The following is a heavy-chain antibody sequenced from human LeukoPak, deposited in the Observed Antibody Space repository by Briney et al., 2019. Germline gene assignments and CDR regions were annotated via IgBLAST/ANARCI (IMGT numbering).Heavy chain of an antibody. D-gene: IGHD5-24*01. J-gene: IGHJ3*02. CDR3: ARLGVEMASHAFDI. Sequence: GGSLRLSCAASGFTFSSYWMHWVRHAPGKGLVWVSRIDNDGTITTYADSVKGRFTISRDNAENTLYLQMNSLRAEDTAVYYCARLGVEMASHAFDIWSQGTMVTVSS. CDR1: GFTFSSYW. V-gene: IGHV3-74*01. CDR2: IDNDGTIT.